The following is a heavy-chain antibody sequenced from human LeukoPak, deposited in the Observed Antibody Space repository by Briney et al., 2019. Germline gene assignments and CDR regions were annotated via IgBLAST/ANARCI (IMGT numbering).Heavy chain of an antibody. CDR1: GGSISSYY. CDR3: ARSSGDYYHFDY. D-gene: IGHD3-22*01. CDR2: IYYSGST. V-gene: IGHV4-59*01. J-gene: IGHJ4*02. Sequence: SKTLSLTCTVSGGSISSYYWSWLRQPPGKGLEWIGYIYYSGSTNYNPAPKRRVSISLDTSKIQFSMKLSSVTAADTAVYYCARSSGDYYHFDYWGQGTLVTVSS.